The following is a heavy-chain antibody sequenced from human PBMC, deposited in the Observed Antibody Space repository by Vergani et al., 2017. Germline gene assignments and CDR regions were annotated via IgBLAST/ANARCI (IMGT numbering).Heavy chain of an antibody. Sequence: EVQLVQSGAEVKKPGATMKISCKVSGYTFTDHYMHWVKQAPGKGLEWMGLVDPEDGETIYAEKFKGIVTIAADTSTDTSHLELSSLRSEDTAVYYCATPQTVTTGGMDVWGQGTTVIVSS. J-gene: IGHJ6*02. V-gene: IGHV1-69-2*01. CDR3: ATPQTVTTGGMDV. CDR2: VDPEDGET. CDR1: GYTFTDHY. D-gene: IGHD4-17*01.